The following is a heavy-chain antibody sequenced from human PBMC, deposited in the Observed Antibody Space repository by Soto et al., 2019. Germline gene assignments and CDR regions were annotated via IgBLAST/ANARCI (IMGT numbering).Heavy chain of an antibody. CDR3: ARGRLVVPAPDY. CDR2: ISSSSSYT. J-gene: IGHJ4*02. D-gene: IGHD2-2*01. V-gene: IGHV3-11*06. Sequence: PGGSLRLSCAASGFTFSSYDMSWIRQAPGKGLEWVSYISSSSSYTNYADSVKGRFTISRDNAKNSLYLQMNSLRAEDTAVYYCARGRLVVPAPDYWGQGTLVTVSS. CDR1: GFTFSSYD.